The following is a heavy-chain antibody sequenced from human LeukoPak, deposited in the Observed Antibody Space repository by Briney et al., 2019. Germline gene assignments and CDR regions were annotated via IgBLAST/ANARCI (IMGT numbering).Heavy chain of an antibody. CDR1: GYTFTGYY. D-gene: IGHD6-19*01. J-gene: IGHJ4*02. CDR3: ARSVVAGSGNFDY. CDR2: INPNGGGT. Sequence: ASVKVSCKASGYTFTGYYMHWVRQAPGQGLEWMGWINPNGGGTKTAQTFQGRVTMTRDTSISTAYMELSRLRSDDTAVYFCARSVVAGSGNFDYWGQGTLVTVSS. V-gene: IGHV1-2*02.